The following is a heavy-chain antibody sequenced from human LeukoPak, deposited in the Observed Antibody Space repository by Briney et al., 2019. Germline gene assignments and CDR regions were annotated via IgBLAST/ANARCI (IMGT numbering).Heavy chain of an antibody. CDR2: ISSSGSTI. Sequence: PGGSLRLSCAASGFTFSSYEMNWVRQAPGKGLEWVSYISSSGSTIYYADSVKGRSTISRDNAKNSLYLQMNSLRAEDTAVYHCATSLSGWGSYHYMDVWGKGTTVTISS. D-gene: IGHD6-19*01. CDR1: GFTFSSYE. V-gene: IGHV3-48*03. J-gene: IGHJ6*03. CDR3: ATSLSGWGSYHYMDV.